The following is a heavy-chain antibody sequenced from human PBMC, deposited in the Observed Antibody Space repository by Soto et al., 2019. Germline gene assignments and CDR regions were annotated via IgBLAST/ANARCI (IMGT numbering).Heavy chain of an antibody. CDR1: GYTFTGYY. CDR3: ARVLCSSTSCYRGPADNWFDP. J-gene: IGHJ5*02. Sequence: ASVKVSCKASGYTFTGYYMHWVRQAPGQGLEWMGWINPNSGGTNYAQKFQGRVAMTRDTSISTAYMELGRLRSDDTAVYYCARVLCSSTSCYRGPADNWFDPWGQGTLVTVSS. V-gene: IGHV1-2*02. CDR2: INPNSGGT. D-gene: IGHD2-2*02.